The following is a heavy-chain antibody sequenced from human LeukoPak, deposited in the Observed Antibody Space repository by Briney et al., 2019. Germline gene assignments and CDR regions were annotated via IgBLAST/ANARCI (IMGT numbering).Heavy chain of an antibody. CDR3: ARGRPSPDVWFDP. Sequence: KSSETLSLTCTVSGGSISSYYWSWIRQPPGKGLEWIGYIYYSGSINYNPSLKSRVTISLDTSKIQFSLKLSSVTAADTAVYYCARGRPSPDVWFDPWGQGTLVTVSS. CDR2: IYYSGSI. CDR1: GGSISSYY. V-gene: IGHV4-59*01. J-gene: IGHJ5*02.